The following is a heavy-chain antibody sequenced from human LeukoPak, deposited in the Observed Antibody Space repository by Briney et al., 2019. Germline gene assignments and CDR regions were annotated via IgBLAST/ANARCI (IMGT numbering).Heavy chain of an antibody. Sequence: ASVKVSCKASGGSFSSYAISWVRQAPGQGLEWMGGIIPIFGTANYAQKFQGRVTITADESTSTAYMELSSLRSEDTAVYYCASCVLGGGDCYAFDYWGQGTLVTVSS. V-gene: IGHV1-69*13. CDR3: ASCVLGGGDCYAFDY. D-gene: IGHD2-21*02. CDR2: IIPIFGTA. CDR1: GGSFSSYA. J-gene: IGHJ4*02.